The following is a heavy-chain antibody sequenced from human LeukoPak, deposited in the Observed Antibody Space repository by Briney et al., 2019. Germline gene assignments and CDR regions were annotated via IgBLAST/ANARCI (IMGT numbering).Heavy chain of an antibody. D-gene: IGHD1-26*01. Sequence: GSLRLSCAASGFTFSSYGMHWVRQAPGKGLEWVAVIWYDGSNKYYADSVKGRFTISRDNSKNTLYLQMNSLRAEDTAVYYCARVRFSGSYHFDYWGQGTLVTVSS. J-gene: IGHJ4*02. CDR1: GFTFSSYG. CDR3: ARVRFSGSYHFDY. CDR2: IWYDGSNK. V-gene: IGHV3-33*01.